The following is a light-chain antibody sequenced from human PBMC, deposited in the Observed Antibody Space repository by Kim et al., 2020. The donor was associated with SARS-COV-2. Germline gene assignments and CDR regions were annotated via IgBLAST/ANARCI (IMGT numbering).Light chain of an antibody. CDR3: QQYNNWYT. Sequence: EIVMTQSPAALSVSPGERATLSCRASQSVGTNLAWYQQRPGQAPRLLMYGASTRATDIPARFSGSGSGTQFSLTITSLQSDDFPVYYCQQYNNWYTFGQGTKLEI. CDR1: QSVGTN. CDR2: GAS. J-gene: IGKJ2*01. V-gene: IGKV3-15*01.